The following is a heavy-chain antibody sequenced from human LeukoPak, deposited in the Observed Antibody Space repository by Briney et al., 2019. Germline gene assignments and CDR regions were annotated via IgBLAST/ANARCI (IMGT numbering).Heavy chain of an antibody. D-gene: IGHD2-2*01. CDR1: GFTFSSAW. CDR3: TTRPHSYHLLFFDY. Sequence: TPGGSLRLSCAASGFTFSSAWMNWVRQAPGKGLEWVGRIKSSANGGTSDYAAPVKGRFTISRDDSRNTVYLQLNSLKAEDTAVYHCTTRPHSYHLLFFDYWGQAALVTVGS. CDR2: IKSSANGGTS. V-gene: IGHV3-15*01. J-gene: IGHJ4*02.